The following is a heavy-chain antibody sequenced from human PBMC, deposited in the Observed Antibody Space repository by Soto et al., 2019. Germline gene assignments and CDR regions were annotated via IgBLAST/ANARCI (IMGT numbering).Heavy chain of an antibody. J-gene: IGHJ4*02. CDR2: INPNSGGT. V-gene: IGHV1-2*02. D-gene: IGHD2-15*01. CDR1: GYTFTGYY. CDR3: TRDYRYCSGGSCYSQPLGY. Sequence: QVQLVQSGAEVKKPGASVKVSCKASGYTFTGYYMHWVRQAPGQGLEWMGWINPNSGGTNYAQKFQGRVTMTRDTSISTAYMELSRLRSDDTAVYYCTRDYRYCSGGSCYSQPLGYWGQGTLVTVSS.